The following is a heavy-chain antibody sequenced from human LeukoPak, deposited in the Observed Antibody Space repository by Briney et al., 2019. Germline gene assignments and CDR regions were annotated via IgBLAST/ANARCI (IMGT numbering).Heavy chain of an antibody. CDR1: GYTFTGYY. J-gene: IGHJ4*02. CDR2: INPNSGGT. D-gene: IGHD3-3*01. CDR3: ARAEIKHYDFWSGYYLGY. Sequence: ASVKVSCKASGYTFTGYYMHWVRQAPGQGLEWMGWINPNSGGTNYAQKFQGRVTMTRDTSISTAYMELSRLRSDDTAVYYCARAEIKHYDFWSGYYLGYWGQGTLVTVSS. V-gene: IGHV1-2*02.